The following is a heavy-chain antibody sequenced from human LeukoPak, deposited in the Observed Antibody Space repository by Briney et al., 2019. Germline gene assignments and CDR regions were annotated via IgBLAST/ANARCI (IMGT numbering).Heavy chain of an antibody. D-gene: IGHD2/OR15-2a*01. CDR2: IRTDGSGT. J-gene: IGHJ4*02. CDR1: GFTFSGHW. Sequence: GGSLRLSCAASGFTFSGHWMHWVRQAPGKGLVWVSRIRTDGSGTTYADSVKGRFTISRDNGKNTLYLQMNSLRAEDTAVYYCARISSRDCFGYWGQGTLVTVSS. CDR3: ARISSRDCFGY. V-gene: IGHV3-74*03.